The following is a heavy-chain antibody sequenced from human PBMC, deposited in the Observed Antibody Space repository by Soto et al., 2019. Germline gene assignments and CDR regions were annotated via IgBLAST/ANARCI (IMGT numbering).Heavy chain of an antibody. CDR3: ARDGGLAGLGLYFDY. D-gene: IGHD3-10*01. CDR1: GFTFGSHS. CDR2: ISSSSSYI. V-gene: IGHV3-21*01. Sequence: SHRHPYTASGFTFGSHSMNWIRQTTGKGLEWVSSISSSSSYIYYADSVKGRFTISRDNAKNSLYLQMNSLRAEDTAVYYCARDGGLAGLGLYFDYWGQGTLVTVSS. J-gene: IGHJ4*02.